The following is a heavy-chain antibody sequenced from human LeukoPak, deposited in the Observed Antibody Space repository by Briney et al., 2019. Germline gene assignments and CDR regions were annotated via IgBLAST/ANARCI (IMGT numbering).Heavy chain of an antibody. V-gene: IGHV3-74*01. D-gene: IGHD3-22*01. CDR2: INADEDRA. Sequence: EAGGSLRLSCAASGFTFSDYWMHWVRQAPGKGLVWVSHINADEDRAAYADSVKGRFTISRDNARNTLYLQMNSLRAEDTAVYYCARADEYYYDSSGYYYVRGWFDPWGQGTLVTVSS. CDR3: ARADEYYYDSSGYYYVRGWFDP. CDR1: GFTFSDYW. J-gene: IGHJ5*02.